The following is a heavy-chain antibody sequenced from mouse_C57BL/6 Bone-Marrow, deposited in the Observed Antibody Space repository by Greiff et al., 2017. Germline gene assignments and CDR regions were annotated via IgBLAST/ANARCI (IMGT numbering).Heavy chain of an antibody. CDR2: LSDGGSYT. D-gene: IGHD1-1*01. V-gene: IGHV5-4*01. CDR3: ARDDVVSHFDY. CDR1: GFTFSSYA. J-gene: IGHJ2*01. Sequence: HLVASGGGLVKPGGSLKLSCAASGFTFSSYAMSWVRQTPEKRLAWVATLSDGGSYTYYPDNVKGRFTISRDNAKNNLYLQMSHLKSEDTAMYYCARDDVVSHFDYWGQGTTLTVSS.